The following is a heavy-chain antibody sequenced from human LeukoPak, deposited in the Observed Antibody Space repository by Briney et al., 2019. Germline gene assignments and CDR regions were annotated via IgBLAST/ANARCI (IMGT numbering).Heavy chain of an antibody. D-gene: IGHD6-13*01. CDR1: GFTFSRYW. Sequence: PRGSLRLSCAASGFTFSRYWMHWVRQVPGKGPVWVSRIDSDVSSTGYADFVQGRFTISRDNAENTLHLQMNSLRAEDTAVYYCARDLSSTGQRMDVWGKGTTVTVSS. CDR2: IDSDVSST. J-gene: IGHJ6*03. CDR3: ARDLSSTGQRMDV. V-gene: IGHV3-74*01.